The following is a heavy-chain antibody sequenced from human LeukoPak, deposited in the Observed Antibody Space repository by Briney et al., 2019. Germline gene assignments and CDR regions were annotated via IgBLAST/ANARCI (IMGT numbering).Heavy chain of an antibody. J-gene: IGHJ4*02. CDR3: VRSIDY. CDR2: ISPDGSGT. V-gene: IGHV3-7*01. CDR1: GFTFSNYW. Sequence: PGGSLRLSCAAHGFTFSNYWMAGVRQAPGKGPEWAANISPDGSGTFYVDSVKGRLTISRDNTKNSLYLQMNSLRVEDTAIYYCVRSIDYWGQGTLVTVSS.